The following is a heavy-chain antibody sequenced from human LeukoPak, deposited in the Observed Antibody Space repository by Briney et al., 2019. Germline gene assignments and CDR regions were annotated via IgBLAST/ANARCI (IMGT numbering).Heavy chain of an antibody. CDR2: ISYDGSNK. V-gene: IGHV3-30*18. CDR1: GLTFSSYG. D-gene: IGHD6-25*01. J-gene: IGHJ6*02. CDR3: AKATQSGKNYYYYGMDV. Sequence: GGSLRLSCAASGLTFSSYGMHWVRQAPGKGLEWVAVISYDGSNKYYADSVKGRFTISRDNSKNTLYLQMNSLRAEDTAVYYCAKATQSGKNYYYYGMDVWGQGTTVTVSS.